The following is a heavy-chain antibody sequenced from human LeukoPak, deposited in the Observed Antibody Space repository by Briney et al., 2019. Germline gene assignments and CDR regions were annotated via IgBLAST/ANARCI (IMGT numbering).Heavy chain of an antibody. Sequence: GGSLRLSCAASGFTFSSYGMHWVRQAPGKGLEWVSSISSSSSYIYYADSVKGRFTISRDNAKNSLYLQMNSLRAEDTAVYYCARDLSMVRGVTWGQGTLVTVSS. CDR2: ISSSSSYI. V-gene: IGHV3-21*01. D-gene: IGHD3-10*01. J-gene: IGHJ5*02. CDR3: ARDLSMVRGVT. CDR1: GFTFSSYG.